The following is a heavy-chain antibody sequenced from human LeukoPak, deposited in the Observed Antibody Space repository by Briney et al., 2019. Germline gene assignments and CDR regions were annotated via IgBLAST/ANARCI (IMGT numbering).Heavy chain of an antibody. J-gene: IGHJ4*02. Sequence: GGSLRLSCAASGFTFSNYGMSWLRQAPGKGLEWVSAIIGSGDDAYYADSVHGRFTISRDNSKSTLYLQKKSMRVADTARYYCAKESTGSSPDYWGQGTLVTVSS. D-gene: IGHD1-26*01. CDR1: GFTFSNYG. V-gene: IGHV3-23*01. CDR3: AKESTGSSPDY. CDR2: IIGSGDDA.